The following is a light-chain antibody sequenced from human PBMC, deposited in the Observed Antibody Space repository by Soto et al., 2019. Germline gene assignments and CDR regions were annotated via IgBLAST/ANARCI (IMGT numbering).Light chain of an antibody. CDR1: SSDVGGYNY. V-gene: IGLV2-8*01. Sequence: QSALTQPPSASGSPGQSVTISCTGTSSDVGGYNYVSWYQQLPGKAPKLMIYEVTKRPSGVPDRFSGSNSGNTASLTVCGLKADDEADYYCSSYAGSNNLVFGGGTKLTVL. J-gene: IGLJ2*01. CDR3: SSYAGSNNLV. CDR2: EVT.